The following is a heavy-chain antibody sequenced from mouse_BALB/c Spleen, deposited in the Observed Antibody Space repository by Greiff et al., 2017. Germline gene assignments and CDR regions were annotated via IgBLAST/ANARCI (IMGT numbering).Heavy chain of an antibody. D-gene: IGHD1-1*01. J-gene: IGHJ2*01. CDR2: SSYSGNT. V-gene: IGHV3-2*02. CDR3: AGGWGSSYYFDY. Sequence: ESGPGLVKPSQSLSLTCTVTGYSITSDYAWNWLRQLPENKLEWIGYSSYSGNTSYQPTLKGRISITRDKTKNTFFLQMNSVTAEDTATYYCAGGWGSSYYFDYWGQGTTVTVSA. CDR1: GYSITSDYA.